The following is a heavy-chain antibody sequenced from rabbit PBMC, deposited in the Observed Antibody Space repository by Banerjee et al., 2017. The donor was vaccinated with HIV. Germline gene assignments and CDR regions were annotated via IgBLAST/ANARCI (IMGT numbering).Heavy chain of an antibody. D-gene: IGHD6-1*01. V-gene: IGHV1S47*01. CDR1: GFDFSTYG. CDR3: ARRDIDYGWATNL. CDR2: IDPIFGSA. Sequence: QEQLVESGGGLVQPGGSLTLSCKASGFDFSTYGVSWVRQAPGKGLEWIGYIDPIFGSAYYASWVNGRFTISSHNAQNTLYLQLNSLTVADTATYFCARRDIDYGWATNLWGPGTLVTVS. J-gene: IGHJ4*01.